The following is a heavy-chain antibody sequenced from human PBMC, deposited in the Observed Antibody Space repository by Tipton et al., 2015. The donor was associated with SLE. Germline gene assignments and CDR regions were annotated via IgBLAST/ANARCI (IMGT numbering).Heavy chain of an antibody. CDR2: INHSGST. D-gene: IGHD3-16*01. Sequence: LRLSCTVSGGSISSYYWSWIRQPPGKGLEWIGEINHSGSTNYNPSLKSRVTISVDTSKNQFSLRLRSVTAADTAVFYCARVRVGDMDAFDIWGQGTMVTVSS. CDR1: GGSISSYY. CDR3: ARVRVGDMDAFDI. V-gene: IGHV4-34*01. J-gene: IGHJ3*02.